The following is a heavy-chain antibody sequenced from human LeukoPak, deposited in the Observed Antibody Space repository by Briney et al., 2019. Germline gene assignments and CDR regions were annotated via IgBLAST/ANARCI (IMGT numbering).Heavy chain of an antibody. CDR2: ISSSSSYI. J-gene: IGHJ4*02. V-gene: IGHV3-21*01. Sequence: PGGSLRLSCAASGFTFSSYSMNWVRQAPGKGLEWVSSISSSSSYIYYADSVKGRFTISRDNAKNSLYLQMNSLRAEDTAVYYCARDAPNDFWSGLEGNFDYWGQGTLVTVSS. D-gene: IGHD3-3*01. CDR3: ARDAPNDFWSGLEGNFDY. CDR1: GFTFSSYS.